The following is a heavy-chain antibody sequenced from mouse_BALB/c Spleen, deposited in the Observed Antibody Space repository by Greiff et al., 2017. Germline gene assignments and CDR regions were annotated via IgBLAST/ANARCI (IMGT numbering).Heavy chain of an antibody. V-gene: IGHV14-4*02. CDR2: IDPENGDT. CDR3: NAFYYYSSSYYAMDY. D-gene: IGHD1-1*01. Sequence: VQLQQSGAELVRSGASVKLSCTASGFNINDYYMHWVKQRPEQGLEWIGWIDPENGDTEYAPKFQGKATMTADTSSNTAYLQLSSLTSEDTAVYYCNAFYYYSSSYYAMDYWGQGTSVTVSS. J-gene: IGHJ4*01. CDR1: GFNINDYY.